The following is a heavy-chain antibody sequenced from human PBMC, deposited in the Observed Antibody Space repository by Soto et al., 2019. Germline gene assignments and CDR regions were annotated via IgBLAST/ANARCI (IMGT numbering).Heavy chain of an antibody. CDR2: ISYDGSNK. D-gene: IGHD3-10*01. CDR3: AKSVGGYYYASRPFYYGMDV. V-gene: IGHV3-30*18. J-gene: IGHJ6*02. Sequence: PGGSLRLSCAASGFTFSSYGMHWVRQAPGKGLEWVAVISYDGSNKYYADSVKGRFTISRDNSKNTLYLQMNSLRAEDTAVYYCAKSVGGYYYASRPFYYGMDVWGQGTTVTSP. CDR1: GFTFSSYG.